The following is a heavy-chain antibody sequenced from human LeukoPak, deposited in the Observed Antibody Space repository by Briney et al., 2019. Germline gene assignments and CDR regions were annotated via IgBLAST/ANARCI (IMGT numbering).Heavy chain of an antibody. J-gene: IGHJ4*02. CDR2: ISAYNGNT. D-gene: IGHD6-19*01. V-gene: IGHV1-18*01. CDR1: GYTFTSYG. CDR3: AVESSGIAVAGTYYFDY. Sequence: GASVKVSCKASGYTFTSYGISWVRQAPGQGLEWMGWISAYNGNTNYAQKFQGRVTITADESTSTAYMELSSLRSEDTAVYYCAVESSGIAVAGTYYFDYWGQGTLVTVSS.